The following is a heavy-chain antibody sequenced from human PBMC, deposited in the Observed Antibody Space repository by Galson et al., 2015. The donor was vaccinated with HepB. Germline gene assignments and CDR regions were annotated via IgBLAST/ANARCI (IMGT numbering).Heavy chain of an antibody. CDR1: GFTISSKY. D-gene: IGHD3-16*02. J-gene: IGHJ6*02. CDR2: LYSGGST. CDR3: ASVVAETLGESSLDSTMYYYYGLDV. Sequence: SLRLSCAGSGFTISSKYMSWVRQAPGKGLEWISVLYSGGSTYYVDSVRGRFIISRDNSKNTVYLQMSSLRPEDTAVYFCASVVAETLGESSLDSTMYYYYGLDVWGLGTTVTVSS. V-gene: IGHV3-66*01.